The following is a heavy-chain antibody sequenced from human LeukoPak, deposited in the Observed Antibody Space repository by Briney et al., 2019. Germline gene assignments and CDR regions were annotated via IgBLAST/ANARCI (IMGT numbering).Heavy chain of an antibody. CDR1: GGSISSGGYY. J-gene: IGHJ6*02. Sequence: SETLSLTCTVSGGSISSGGYYWSWIRQHPGKGLEWIGNIYYSGSTYYNPSLKSRVTISVDTSKNQFSLKLSSVTAADTAVYYCARVTYYYGSGSYYYYYYYYGMDVWGQGTTVTVSS. CDR2: IYYSGST. D-gene: IGHD3-10*01. CDR3: ARVTYYYGSGSYYYYYYYYGMDV. V-gene: IGHV4-31*03.